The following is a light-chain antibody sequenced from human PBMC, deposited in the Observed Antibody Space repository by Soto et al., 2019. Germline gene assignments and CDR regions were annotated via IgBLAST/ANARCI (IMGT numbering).Light chain of an antibody. CDR1: QSVSSN. V-gene: IGKV3-15*01. CDR2: GAS. Sequence: EIMMTQSPATLSVSPGDRATLSCRASQSVSSNLAWYQHKVGQAPRLVIYGASTRATGLPARFSGSGSGTEFTLTISSLQSEDFALYFCHQYNEWPRTFGQGTKVEVK. CDR3: HQYNEWPRT. J-gene: IGKJ1*01.